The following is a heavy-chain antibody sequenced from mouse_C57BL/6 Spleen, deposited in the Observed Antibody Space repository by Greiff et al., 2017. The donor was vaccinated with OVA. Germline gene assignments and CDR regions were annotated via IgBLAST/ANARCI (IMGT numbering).Heavy chain of an antibody. CDR3: ARGDYGGWYFDV. Sequence: VMLVESGAELARPGASVKMSCKASGYTFTSYTMHWVKQRPGQGLEWIGYINPSSGYTKYNQKFKDKATLTADKSSSTAYMQLSSLTSEDSAVYYCARGDYGGWYFDVWGTGTTVTVSS. D-gene: IGHD1-1*01. J-gene: IGHJ1*03. CDR1: GYTFTSYT. CDR2: INPSSGYT. V-gene: IGHV1-4*01.